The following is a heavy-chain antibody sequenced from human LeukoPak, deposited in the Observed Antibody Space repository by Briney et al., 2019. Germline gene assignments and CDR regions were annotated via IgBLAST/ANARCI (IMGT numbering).Heavy chain of an antibody. CDR3: ARDGWLQSMYYLDY. CDR2: FIPMFSTG. J-gene: IGHJ4*02. V-gene: IGHV1-69*13. Sequence: SVKVSCKASGGAFSYYAVRWVRKAPGQGLEWMVGFIPMFSTGNNAQKFQGRLTITADASTGTAYMELSSLRFEDTAVYYCARDGWLQSMYYLDYWGQGTLVTVSS. CDR1: GGAFSYYA. D-gene: IGHD5-24*01.